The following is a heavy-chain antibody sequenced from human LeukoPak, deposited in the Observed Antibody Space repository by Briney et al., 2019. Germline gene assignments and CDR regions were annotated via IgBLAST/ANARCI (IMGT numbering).Heavy chain of an antibody. Sequence: GGSLRLSCAASGFTFSSYTMSWVRQAPGKGLEWVSPISGSGDNTYYAASVKGRFTISRDNSKNTLYLQMNSLRAEDTAVYYCAKRPDCSTTNCFLFDYWGQGTLVTVSS. D-gene: IGHD2-2*01. CDR1: GFTFSSYT. V-gene: IGHV3-23*01. CDR3: AKRPDCSTTNCFLFDY. CDR2: ISGSGDNT. J-gene: IGHJ4*02.